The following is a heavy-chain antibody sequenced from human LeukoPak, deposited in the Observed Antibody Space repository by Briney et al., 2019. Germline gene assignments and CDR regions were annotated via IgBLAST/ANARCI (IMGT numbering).Heavy chain of an antibody. CDR1: GFTLSSSW. J-gene: IGHJ4*02. Sequence: GGSLRLSCAGSGFTLSSSWMHWVRQAPGKGPVWVAHVSPDGNLANYADSVKGRFIISRDNAKNTLFLQMNSLRAEDTAVYYCARDLSFSPDHWGQGTLVTVSS. CDR2: VSPDGNLA. CDR3: ARDLSFSPDH. V-gene: IGHV3-74*01.